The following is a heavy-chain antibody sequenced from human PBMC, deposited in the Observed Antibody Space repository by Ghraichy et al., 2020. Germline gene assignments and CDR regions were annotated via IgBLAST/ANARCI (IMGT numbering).Heavy chain of an antibody. J-gene: IGHJ4*02. CDR2: VDHGGRT. CDR1: GGSFSGYY. CDR3: VTEEGSECLIDY. D-gene: IGHD6-25*01. Sequence: SETLSLTCAVYGGSFSGYYFTWIRQSPGKGLEWIGEVDHGGRTNYNPSLKSRVTVSIDTTKFHFSLQLTSVNAADTAVYYCVTEEGSECLIDYWGRGTLVTVSS. V-gene: IGHV4-34*01.